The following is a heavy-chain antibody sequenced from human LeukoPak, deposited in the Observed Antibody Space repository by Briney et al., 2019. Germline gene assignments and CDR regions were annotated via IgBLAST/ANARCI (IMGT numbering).Heavy chain of an antibody. Sequence: GGSLRLSCAASGFTVSSNYMSWVRQAPGKGLEWVSVIYSGGSTYYADSVKGRFNISRDNSKNALYLQMNSLRAEDTAVYYCAREDNWNYASYGMDVWGQGTTVTVSS. D-gene: IGHD1-20*01. CDR3: AREDNWNYASYGMDV. V-gene: IGHV3-53*01. J-gene: IGHJ6*02. CDR1: GFTVSSNY. CDR2: IYSGGST.